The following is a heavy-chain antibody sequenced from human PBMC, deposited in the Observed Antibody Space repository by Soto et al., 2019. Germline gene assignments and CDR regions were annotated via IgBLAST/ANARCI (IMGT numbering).Heavy chain of an antibody. CDR2: IIPMLSMS. CDR1: GGTFNSYT. CDR3: ATSYGSGSRPFDY. J-gene: IGHJ4*02. V-gene: IGHV1-69*02. Sequence: QVQLVQSGAEVKKSGSSLRVSCKASGGTFNSYTLSWVRQAPGQRLEWMGRIIPMLSMSTYAQKFQGRVSIIADKSTNTVYLDLSSLRSDDTAIYYCATSYGSGSRPFDYWGQGTLVTVSS. D-gene: IGHD3-10*01.